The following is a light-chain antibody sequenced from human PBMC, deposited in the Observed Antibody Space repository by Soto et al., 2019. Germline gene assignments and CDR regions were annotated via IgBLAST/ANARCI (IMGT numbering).Light chain of an antibody. Sequence: EIVMTQSPATLSVSPGERATLSCRASQSVSSNLAWYQQKPGQAPRLLIYGASTRATGIPARFSGSGSGTEFTFTISSLQSEDFAVYYCQQYNKWRTFGQGTKV. CDR1: QSVSSN. V-gene: IGKV3-15*01. CDR3: QQYNKWRT. J-gene: IGKJ1*01. CDR2: GAS.